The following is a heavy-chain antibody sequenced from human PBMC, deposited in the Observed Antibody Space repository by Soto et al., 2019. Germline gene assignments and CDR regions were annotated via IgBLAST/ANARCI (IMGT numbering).Heavy chain of an antibody. CDR1: GFPFSSYT. D-gene: IGHD3-3*01. CDR3: ARDDPIFGAIPRMDI. CDR2: ITTSSTRSI. Sequence: GGSLRLSCSASGFPFSSYTMYWVRQAPGKGLEWVSSITTSSTRSIFYADSVKGRFTISRNNANNILYLQMNNLRVEDTAVYYCARDDPIFGAIPRMDIWVQGTTVTVSS. J-gene: IGHJ6*02. V-gene: IGHV3-21*06.